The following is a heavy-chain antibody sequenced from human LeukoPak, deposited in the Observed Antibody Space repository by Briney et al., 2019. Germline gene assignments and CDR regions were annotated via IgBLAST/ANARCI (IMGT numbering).Heavy chain of an antibody. V-gene: IGHV4-39*07. J-gene: IGHJ4*02. CDR1: GGSIRSSNSF. CDR3: ARATATPSSYFFDH. Sequence: PSETLSLTCSVSGGSIRSSNSFWGWIRQPPGERLEWIATIYYNGNTYYNPSLQSRVTISVDTSTNQFSLKLNSVIAADTAVYYCARATATPSSYFFDHWGQGTLVTVSS. CDR2: IYYNGNT.